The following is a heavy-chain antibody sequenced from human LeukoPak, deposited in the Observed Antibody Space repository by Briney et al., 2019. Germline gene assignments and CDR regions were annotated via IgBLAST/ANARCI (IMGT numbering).Heavy chain of an antibody. J-gene: IGHJ5*02. V-gene: IGHV4-59*01. CDR3: ARDLAQYCSSTSCHHRPYNWFDP. CDR2: IYYSGST. CDR1: GGSISSYY. Sequence: SETLSLTCTVSGGSISSYYWSWIRQPPGKGLEWIGYIYYSGSTNYNPSLKSRVTISVDTSKNQFSLKLSSVTAADTAVYYCARDLAQYCSSTSCHHRPYNWFDPWGQGTLVTVSP. D-gene: IGHD2-2*01.